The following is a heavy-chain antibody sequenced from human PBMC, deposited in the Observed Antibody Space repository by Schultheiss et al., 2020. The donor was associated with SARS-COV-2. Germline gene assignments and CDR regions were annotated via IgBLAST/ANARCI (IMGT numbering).Heavy chain of an antibody. CDR1: GYSFTSYW. V-gene: IGHV5-51*01. Sequence: GGSLRLSCKGSGYSFTSYWIGWVRQMPGKGLEWMGIIYPGDSDTRYSASFQGEVTITAEKYISTAYLQWSSLKASDAAMYYCARRLKAVAGLWCWFYPWGQGTLVTVSS. D-gene: IGHD6-19*01. CDR2: IYPGDSDT. CDR3: ARRLKAVAGLWCWFYP. J-gene: IGHJ5*02.